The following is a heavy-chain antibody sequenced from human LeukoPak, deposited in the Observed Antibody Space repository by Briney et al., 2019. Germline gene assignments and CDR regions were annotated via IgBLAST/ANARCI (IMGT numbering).Heavy chain of an antibody. J-gene: IGHJ6*03. CDR3: ATLLRATHYYYYYMDV. D-gene: IGHD3-22*01. V-gene: IGHV1-2*02. Sequence: ASVKVSCKASGYTFTGYYMHWVRQAPGQGLEWMGWINPNSGGTNYAQKFQGRVTMTRDTSISTAYMELSRLRSDDTAVYYCATLLRATHYYYYYMDVWGKGTTVTVSS. CDR1: GYTFTGYY. CDR2: INPNSGGT.